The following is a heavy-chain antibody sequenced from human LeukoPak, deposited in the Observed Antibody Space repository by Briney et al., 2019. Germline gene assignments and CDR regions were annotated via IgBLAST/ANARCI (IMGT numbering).Heavy chain of an antibody. Sequence: GGSLRLSCAASGFTFSSYSMNWARQAPGKGLEWVSSISSSSSYIYYADSVKGRFTISRDNAKNSLYLQMNSLRAEDTAVYYCARLVDTAIAFDYWGQGTLVTVSS. D-gene: IGHD5-18*01. CDR1: GFTFSSYS. CDR2: ISSSSSYI. CDR3: ARLVDTAIAFDY. V-gene: IGHV3-21*01. J-gene: IGHJ4*02.